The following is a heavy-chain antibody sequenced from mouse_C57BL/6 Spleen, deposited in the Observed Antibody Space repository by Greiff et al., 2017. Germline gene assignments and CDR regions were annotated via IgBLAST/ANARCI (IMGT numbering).Heavy chain of an antibody. V-gene: IGHV1-81*01. D-gene: IGHD1-1*01. CDR2: IYPRSGNT. CDR3: AREVSLILRFGY. Sequence: QVQLQQSGAELARPGASVKLSCKASGYTFTSYGISWVKQRPGQGLEWIGEIYPRSGNTYYNEKFKGKATLTADKSSSTAYMELRSLTSEDSAVYFCAREVSLILRFGYWGQGTTLTGSS. CDR1: GYTFTSYG. J-gene: IGHJ2*01.